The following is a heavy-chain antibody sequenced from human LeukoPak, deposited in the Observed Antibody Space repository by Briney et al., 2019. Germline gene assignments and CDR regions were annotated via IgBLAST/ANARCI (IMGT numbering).Heavy chain of an antibody. CDR3: AKASAMIVVVSKYFDH. D-gene: IGHD3-22*01. V-gene: IGHV3-30*18. J-gene: IGHJ4*02. CDR2: ISYDGSNK. Sequence: QSGGSLRLSCAASGFTFSSYGMHWVRQAPGKGLEWVAVISYDGSNKYYADSVKGRFTISRDNSKNTLYLQMNSLRAEDTAVYYCAKASAMIVVVSKYFDHWGQGTLVTVSS. CDR1: GFTFSSYG.